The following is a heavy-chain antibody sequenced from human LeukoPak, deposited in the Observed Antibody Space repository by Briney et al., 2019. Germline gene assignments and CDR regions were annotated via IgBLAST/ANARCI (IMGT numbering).Heavy chain of an antibody. CDR1: GGSISSSSYY. CDR3: ARGRPGWIHDY. D-gene: IGHD6-19*01. CDR2: IYYSGST. J-gene: IGHJ4*02. Sequence: SETLSLTCTVSGGSISSSSYYWDWIRQPPGKGLEWIGSIYYSGSTYYNPSLKSRVTISVDTSKNQFSLKLSSVTAADTAVYYCARGRPGWIHDYWGQGTLVTVSS. V-gene: IGHV4-39*07.